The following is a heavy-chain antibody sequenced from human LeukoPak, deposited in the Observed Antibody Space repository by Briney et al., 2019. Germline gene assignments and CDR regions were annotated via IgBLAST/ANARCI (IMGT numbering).Heavy chain of an antibody. J-gene: IGHJ4*02. D-gene: IGHD4-23*01. CDR3: ATDSQRRRWLPLDY. Sequence: GGTLRLSCAASGFSFDEFGMSWVRQPPGKGLEWVSGINWNGGRTGYADSVKGRFTISRDNAKNSLYLQMNSLRAEDTALYYCATDSQRRRWLPLDYWGQGTLVTVSS. CDR1: GFSFDEFG. V-gene: IGHV3-20*04. CDR2: INWNGGRT.